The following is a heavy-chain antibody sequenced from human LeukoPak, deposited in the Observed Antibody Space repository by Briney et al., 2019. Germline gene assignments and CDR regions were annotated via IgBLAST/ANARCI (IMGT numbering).Heavy chain of an antibody. CDR1: GFTFSSYA. V-gene: IGHV3-23*01. Sequence: GGSLRLSCAASGFTFSSYAMSWVRQAPGKGLEWVSAISGSGGSTYYADSVKGRFTISRDNSKNTLYLQMNSLRTEDTAVYYCAKDSGGYSSSWYWSDYWGQGTLVTVSS. CDR3: AKDSGGYSSSWYWSDY. J-gene: IGHJ4*02. D-gene: IGHD6-13*01. CDR2: ISGSGGST.